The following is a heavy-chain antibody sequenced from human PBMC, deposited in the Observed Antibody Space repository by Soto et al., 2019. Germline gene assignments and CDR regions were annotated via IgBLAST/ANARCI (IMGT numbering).Heavy chain of an antibody. Sequence: QVQLVQSGAEVKKPGASVKVSCKASGYTFTNYDINWVRQGTGQGLVWMGWMNHNSANTGYATRFQVRVSITRETSSRPAYLEVSSLRSADTAVYHCARPPLYSAYDQRYNLRMDLWGQGTKVTVSS. D-gene: IGHD5-12*01. J-gene: IGHJ6*02. CDR3: ARPPLYSAYDQRYNLRMDL. CDR2: MNHNSANT. CDR1: GYTFTNYD. V-gene: IGHV1-8*01.